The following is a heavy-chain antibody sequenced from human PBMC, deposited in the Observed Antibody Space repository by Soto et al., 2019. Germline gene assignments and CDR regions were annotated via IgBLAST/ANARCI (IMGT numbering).Heavy chain of an antibody. CDR2: IYYSGST. J-gene: IGHJ6*02. D-gene: IGHD5-18*01. CDR3: ARNACIELWSYQVFFGMDV. CDR1: GGSVSSGSYY. Sequence: SETLSLTCTVSGGSVSSGSYYWSWIRQPPGKGLEWIGYIYYSGSTNYNPSLKSRVTISVDTSKNQFSLKLSSVTAAEGAVYYIARNACIELWSYQVFFGMDVWGQGTTDAISS. V-gene: IGHV4-61*01.